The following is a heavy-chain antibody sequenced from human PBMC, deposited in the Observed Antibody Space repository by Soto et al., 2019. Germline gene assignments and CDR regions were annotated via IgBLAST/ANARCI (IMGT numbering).Heavy chain of an antibody. J-gene: IGHJ4*02. D-gene: IGHD3-10*01. CDR2: TSDSGDST. CDR3: AKDRGPYYGSVSDVFDF. CDR1: GFTFSTYA. V-gene: IGHV3-23*01. Sequence: PGGSLRLSCTASGFTFSTYAMIWVRQGPGKGLEWVSGTSDSGDSTNYADSVKGRFTISRDNSKNTLYLHMHSLRVDDTAVYYCAKDRGPYYGSVSDVFDFWGQGTPVTVSS.